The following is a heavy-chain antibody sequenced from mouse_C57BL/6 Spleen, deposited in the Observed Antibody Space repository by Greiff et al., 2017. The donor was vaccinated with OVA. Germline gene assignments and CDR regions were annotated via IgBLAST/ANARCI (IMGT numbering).Heavy chain of an antibody. V-gene: IGHV5-4*01. Sequence: EVHLVESGGGLVKPGGSLKLSCAASGFTFSSYAMSWVRQTPEKRLEWVATISDGGSYTYYPDNVKGRFTISRDNAKNNLYLQMSHLKSEDTAMYYCASREYFDVWGTGTTVTVSS. CDR1: GFTFSSYA. D-gene: IGHD3-3*01. CDR2: ISDGGSYT. J-gene: IGHJ1*03. CDR3: ASREYFDV.